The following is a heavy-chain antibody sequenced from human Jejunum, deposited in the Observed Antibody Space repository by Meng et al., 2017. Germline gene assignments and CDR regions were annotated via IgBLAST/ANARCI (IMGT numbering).Heavy chain of an antibody. D-gene: IGHD1/OR15-1a*01. V-gene: IGHV6-1*02. CDR1: ADCASSTGAA. Sequence: QLPHSGQGLVKPSRTPPLPWTLPADCASSTGAAWNRITQSPSRGLEWLGRTYYRSKWYNDYAVSVKGRIVINPDTSKNQFFLQLNSVTPEDTAVYYCARDYGTSRPFEYWGQGILVTVSS. CDR2: TYYRSKWYN. J-gene: IGHJ4*02. CDR3: ARDYGTSRPFEY.